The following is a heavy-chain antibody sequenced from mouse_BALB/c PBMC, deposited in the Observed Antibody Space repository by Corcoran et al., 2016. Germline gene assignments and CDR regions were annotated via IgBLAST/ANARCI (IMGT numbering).Heavy chain of an antibody. CDR1: GYTFTNYG. J-gene: IGHJ2*01. V-gene: IGHV9-3-1*01. Sequence: QIQLVQSGPELKKPGETVKISCKASGYTFTNYGMNWVKQAPGKGLKWMGWINTYTGEPTYADDFKGRFAFSLETSASTAYLQINNLKNEDTATYFCASGGYGSLPYIDYWGQGTTLTVSS. CDR2: INTYTGEP. D-gene: IGHD1-1*01. CDR3: ASGGYGSLPYIDY.